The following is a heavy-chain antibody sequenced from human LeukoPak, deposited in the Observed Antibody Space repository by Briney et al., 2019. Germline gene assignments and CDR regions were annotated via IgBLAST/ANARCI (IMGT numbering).Heavy chain of an antibody. CDR1: GFTFSAYA. CDR2: ISASGDST. V-gene: IGHV3-23*01. J-gene: IGHJ4*02. Sequence: GGSLRLSCAASGFTFSAYAMAWVRQAPGKGLEWVSVISASGDSTYYADSVKGRFTISRDNSQKMVYLQMNSLRAEDTAVYYWAKAATPPPHYYFDYWGQGTLVTVSS. CDR3: AKAATPPPHYYFDY.